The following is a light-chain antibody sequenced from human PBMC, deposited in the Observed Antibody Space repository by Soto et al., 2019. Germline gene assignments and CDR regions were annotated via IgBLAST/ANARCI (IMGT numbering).Light chain of an antibody. Sequence: DIKMTQSPSTLSASVGDRVTITCRASQSISSWLAWYQQKPGKAPKLLIYKASSLESGVPSRFSGSGSGTEFTLTISSLQPDDFATYYCQQYNSYSWTFGQGTMVDI. CDR2: KAS. CDR3: QQYNSYSWT. J-gene: IGKJ1*01. CDR1: QSISSW. V-gene: IGKV1-5*03.